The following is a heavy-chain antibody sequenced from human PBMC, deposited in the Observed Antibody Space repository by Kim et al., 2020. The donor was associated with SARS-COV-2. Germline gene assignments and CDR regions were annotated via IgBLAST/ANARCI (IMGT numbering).Heavy chain of an antibody. CDR2: IKSKTDVGTT. V-gene: IGHV3-15*01. J-gene: IGHJ6*02. D-gene: IGHD3-10*01. Sequence: GGSLRLSCAASGFTFSNSWMSWVRQAPGKGLEWVGRIKSKTDVGTTDYSAPVKFRFTIARDETKNTLYLQMNSLKNEETAVYYCTTEYYYGSGSYYKGYYYYGMDVWGQGTTVTVSS. CDR3: TTEYYYGSGSYYKGYYYYGMDV. CDR1: GFTFSNSW.